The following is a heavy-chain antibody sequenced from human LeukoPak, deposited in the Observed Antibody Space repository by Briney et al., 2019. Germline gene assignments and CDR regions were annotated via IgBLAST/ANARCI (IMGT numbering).Heavy chain of an antibody. Sequence: SETLSPTCAVYGGSFSGYYWSWIRQPPGKGLEWIGEINHSGSTNYNPSLKSRVTISVDTSKNQFSLKLSSVTAADTAVYYCARKPYYDSSGYRGWANVDAFDIWGQGTMVTVSS. CDR3: ARKPYYDSSGYRGWANVDAFDI. CDR2: INHSGST. V-gene: IGHV4-34*01. CDR1: GGSFSGYY. J-gene: IGHJ3*02. D-gene: IGHD3-22*01.